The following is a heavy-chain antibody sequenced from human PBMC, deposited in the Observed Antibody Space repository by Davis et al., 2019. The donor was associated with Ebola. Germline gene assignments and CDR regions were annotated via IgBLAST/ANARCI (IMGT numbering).Heavy chain of an antibody. CDR2: LYYSGST. CDR3: ASLSGDYRAYSWFDP. V-gene: IGHV4-59*01. CDR1: GGSISSYY. Sequence: MPSETLSLTCTVSGGSISSYYWSWIRQPPGKGLEWIGYLYYSGSTNYNPSLKSRVTISVDTSKNQFSLKLSSVTAADTAVYYCASLSGDYRAYSWFDPWGRGTLVTVSS. D-gene: IGHD5-12*01. J-gene: IGHJ5*02.